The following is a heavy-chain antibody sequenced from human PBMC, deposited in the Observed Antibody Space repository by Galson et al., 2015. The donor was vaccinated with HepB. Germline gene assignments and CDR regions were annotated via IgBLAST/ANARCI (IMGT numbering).Heavy chain of an antibody. CDR3: AKMGSYGDYYFDP. J-gene: IGHJ5*02. CDR1: GFTFRNYV. V-gene: IGHV3-23*01. Sequence: SLRLSCAVSGFTFRNYVMTWVRQAPGKGLEWVSSIIGSGGSTFYADSVKGRFTISRDNSKNTLFLQMNGLRVEDTAVYYCAKMGSYGDYYFDPWGQGTLVTVSS. D-gene: IGHD4-17*01. CDR2: IIGSGGST.